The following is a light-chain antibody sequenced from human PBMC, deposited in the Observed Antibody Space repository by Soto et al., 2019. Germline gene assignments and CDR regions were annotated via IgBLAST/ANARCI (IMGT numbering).Light chain of an antibody. V-gene: IGKV3-15*01. CDR2: GAF. CDR3: QQYNYWPT. Sequence: EMVLTQSPGTLSLSHGERATLSCRASQSVSNNYLAWYQQKPGRVPRLLIHGAFTRATGIPARFSGSGSGTEFTLSISSLQSEDFAVYYCQQYNYWPTFGPGTKVDIK. CDR1: QSVSNN. J-gene: IGKJ3*01.